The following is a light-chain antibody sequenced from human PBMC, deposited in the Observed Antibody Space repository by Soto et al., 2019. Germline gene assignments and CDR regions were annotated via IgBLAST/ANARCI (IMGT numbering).Light chain of an antibody. CDR3: QQLNSYPRT. CDR1: QGISSY. Sequence: DIQLTQSPSFLSASVGDRVTITCRASQGISSYLVWYQQKPGKAPKLLIYAASTLQSGVPSRFSGSGSGTEFTLTISSLQPEDFAIYYCQQLNSYPRTFGPGTKVDIK. CDR2: AAS. J-gene: IGKJ3*01. V-gene: IGKV1-9*01.